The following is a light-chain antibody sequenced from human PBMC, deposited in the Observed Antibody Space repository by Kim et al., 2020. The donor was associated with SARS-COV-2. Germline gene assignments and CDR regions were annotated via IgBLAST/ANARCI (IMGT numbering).Light chain of an antibody. V-gene: IGKV1-5*01. Sequence: GARVTITCRASQNLDSWLAWYQHKPGQPPKLLIYDASSLHRGVPSRFSGNVSGTEFTLTISNLQPDDFGTYYCQQYYSYWYSFGQGTKLEI. J-gene: IGKJ2*01. CDR1: QNLDSW. CDR2: DAS. CDR3: QQYYSYWYS.